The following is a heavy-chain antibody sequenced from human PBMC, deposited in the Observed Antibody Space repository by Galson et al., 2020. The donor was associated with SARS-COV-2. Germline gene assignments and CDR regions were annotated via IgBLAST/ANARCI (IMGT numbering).Heavy chain of an antibody. Sequence: HSGGSLRLSCAASGFTFTNYAIHWVRQAPGKGLEWVAVISHDGRIEVYADSVKGRFTISRDNSENMLFLQMDSLRADDTAVYYCARDVSGGASDIWGQGTMVTVSS. V-gene: IGHV3-30*04. CDR1: GFTFTNYA. D-gene: IGHD1-26*01. CDR3: ARDVSGGASDI. J-gene: IGHJ3*02. CDR2: ISHDGRIE.